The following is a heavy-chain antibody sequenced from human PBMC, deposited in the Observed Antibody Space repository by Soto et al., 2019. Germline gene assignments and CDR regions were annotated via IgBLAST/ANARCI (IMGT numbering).Heavy chain of an antibody. CDR3: AYRSNTFDS. Sequence: EVQLLESGGGLVQPGGSLRLSCAASGFTFSSYAMSWVRQAPGKGLEWVSAISGSGGSTYYADSVKGRFTISRDNSKNTLHLPMNILRAEEKGVYYCAYRSNTFDSWGQGPMVTVSS. V-gene: IGHV3-23*01. CDR2: ISGSGGST. CDR1: GFTFSSYA. J-gene: IGHJ4*02. D-gene: IGHD6-13*01.